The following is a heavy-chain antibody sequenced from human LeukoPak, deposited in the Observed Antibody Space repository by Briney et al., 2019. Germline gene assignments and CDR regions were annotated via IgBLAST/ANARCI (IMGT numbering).Heavy chain of an antibody. CDR3: AKGPMVRGVGFDY. CDR1: GFTFDDYA. D-gene: IGHD3-10*01. J-gene: IGHJ4*02. CDR2: ISWNSGSI. Sequence: GGSLRLSCAASGFTFDDYAMHWVRQAPGKGLEWVSGISWNSGSIGYADSVKGRFTISRDNAKNSLYPQMNSLRAEDTALYYCAKGPMVRGVGFDYWGQGTLVTVSS. V-gene: IGHV3-9*01.